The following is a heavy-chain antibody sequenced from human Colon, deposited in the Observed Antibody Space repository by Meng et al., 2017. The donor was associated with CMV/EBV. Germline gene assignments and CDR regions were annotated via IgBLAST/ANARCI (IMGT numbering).Heavy chain of an antibody. V-gene: IGHV4-38-2*02. CDR2: TYYGRTT. J-gene: IGHJ4*02. CDR1: GFSISCGYH. Sequence: SETLSLTCSVSGFSISCGYHWGWIRQSPEKGLEWIGTTYYGRTTTYNPSLKNRVRISIDSSKSQYFLKLDSVTAANTSVYFCARELPRAQWGQGILVTVSS. D-gene: IGHD1-14*01. CDR3: ARELPRAQ.